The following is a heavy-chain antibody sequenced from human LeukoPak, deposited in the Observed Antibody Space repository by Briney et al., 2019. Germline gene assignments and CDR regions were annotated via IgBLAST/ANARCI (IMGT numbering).Heavy chain of an antibody. CDR1: GVSIRNYY. J-gene: IGHJ5*02. D-gene: IGHD2-21*01. V-gene: IGHV4-59*01. Sequence: SETLSLTCPASGVSIRNYYWSWIRQPPGKGLEWIGYNSYSGSTNYNPSLRSRVTISLDTSKNQFSLKLSSVTAADTAVYYCARDHVVDLGDWFDHWGQGILVTVSS. CDR3: ARDHVVDLGDWFDH. CDR2: NSYSGST.